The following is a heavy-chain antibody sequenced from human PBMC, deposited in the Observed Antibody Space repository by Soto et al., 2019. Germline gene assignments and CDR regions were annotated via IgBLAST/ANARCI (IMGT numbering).Heavy chain of an antibody. J-gene: IGHJ5*01. CDR3: ARDRWGSYSFDS. CDR2: IIPVFGTA. CDR1: VGVFRNYA. Sequence: GXSVKVSCKASVGVFRNYAINWVRQAPGQGLEWMGGIIPVFGTADYPQKFQGRVTITADESTTTAYMELTSLKTEDTAVYFCARDRWGSYSFDSWGQGPLVTVSS. D-gene: IGHD1-26*01. V-gene: IGHV1-69*13.